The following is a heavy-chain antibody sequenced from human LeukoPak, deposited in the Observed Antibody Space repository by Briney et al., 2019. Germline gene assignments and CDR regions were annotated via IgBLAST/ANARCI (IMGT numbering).Heavy chain of an antibody. CDR2: IYSSGST. Sequence: PSDTLSLTCRVSGASINSGSNYCGWIRQPPGKTLEWIGSIYSSGSTYYNPSLKSRVIIMIDTPKNHFSLTLSSVTAADTAVYYCARSDGYGLVGIWGQGTMVTVSS. CDR1: GASINSGSNY. CDR3: ARSDGYGLVGI. J-gene: IGHJ3*02. V-gene: IGHV4-39*07. D-gene: IGHD5-18*01.